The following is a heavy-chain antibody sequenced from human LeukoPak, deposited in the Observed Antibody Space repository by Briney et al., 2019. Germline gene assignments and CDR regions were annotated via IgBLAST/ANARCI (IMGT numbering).Heavy chain of an antibody. CDR1: GFIFSSYS. V-gene: IGHV3-21*04. CDR3: ARVGDLDSSGYYYPFDY. Sequence: GGSLRLSCAASGFIFSSYSMSWVRQAPGKGLEWVSSISTSSSYIYYADSVKGRFTISRDNAKNSLYLQMNSLRPEDTALYYCARVGDLDSSGYYYPFDYWGQGTLVTVSS. CDR2: ISTSSSYI. D-gene: IGHD3-22*01. J-gene: IGHJ4*02.